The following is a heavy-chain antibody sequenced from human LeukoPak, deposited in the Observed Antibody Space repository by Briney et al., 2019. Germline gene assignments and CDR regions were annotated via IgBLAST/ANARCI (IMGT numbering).Heavy chain of an antibody. CDR1: GFTFSSYA. CDR3: ARDLRGYDLRNFYYYMDV. Sequence: GGSLRLSCAASGFTFSSYAMTWVRQAPGKGLQWVSAVSGSGTHTYYADSVKGRFTISRDNSKNSLYLQMNSLRAEDTAVYYCARDLRGYDLRNFYYYMDVWGKGTTVTISS. D-gene: IGHD5-12*01. CDR2: VSGSGTHT. J-gene: IGHJ6*03. V-gene: IGHV3-23*01.